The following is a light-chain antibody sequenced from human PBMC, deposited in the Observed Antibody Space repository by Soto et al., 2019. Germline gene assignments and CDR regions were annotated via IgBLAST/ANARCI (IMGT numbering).Light chain of an antibody. CDR1: QSVSSN. J-gene: IGKJ1*01. V-gene: IGKV3-15*01. CDR3: QQYNSWLWT. CDR2: GAS. Sequence: EIVMTQSPATLSVSPGDRATLSCGASQSVSSNYIAWYQQKPGQAPRLLIYGASTRATGIPARFSGSGSGTEFTLIISSLQSEDSAVYYCQQYNSWLWTFGQGTKVAIK.